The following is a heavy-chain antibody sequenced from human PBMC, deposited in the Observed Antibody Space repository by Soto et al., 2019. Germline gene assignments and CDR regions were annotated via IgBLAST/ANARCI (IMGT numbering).Heavy chain of an antibody. CDR2: IKEDGSEI. Sequence: EVQMVESGGGLVQPGGSLRLSCAASGFTFSRYWMYWVRQAPGKGLEWVANIKEDGSEINYVDSVKGRFTISRDNAKNSLYLQMNSLRVEDTAGYYCASSLLRGQGTLVTVSS. V-gene: IGHV3-7*01. CDR3: ASSLL. CDR1: GFTFSRYW. J-gene: IGHJ4*02.